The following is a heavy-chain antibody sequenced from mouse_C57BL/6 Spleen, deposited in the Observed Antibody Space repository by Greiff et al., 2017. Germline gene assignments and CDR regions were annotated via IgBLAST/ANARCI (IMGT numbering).Heavy chain of an antibody. D-gene: IGHD2-1*01. Sequence: EVKLMESGGGLVKPGGSLKLSCAASGFTFSDYGMHWVRQAPEKGLEWVAYISSGSSTIYYADTVKGRFTISRDNAKNTRFLQMTSLRSEDTAMYYCARPGYGNYHWYFDVWGTGTTVTVSS. CDR2: ISSGSSTI. V-gene: IGHV5-17*01. CDR1: GFTFSDYG. J-gene: IGHJ1*03. CDR3: ARPGYGNYHWYFDV.